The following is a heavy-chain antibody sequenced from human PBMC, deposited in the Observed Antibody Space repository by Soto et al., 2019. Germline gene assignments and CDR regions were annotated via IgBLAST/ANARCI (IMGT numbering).Heavy chain of an antibody. CDR2: IKQDRSAT. CDR1: GFRFRNSR. CDR3: ARGIDNYDRSGYI. D-gene: IGHD3-22*01. Sequence: PGGSLKLSCAAPGFRFRNSRMTWAGQAPGKGLEWVANIKQDRSATYYGDSVKGRFPISRDNAKNSLYLQMNSLRAEDTAVYYCARGIDNYDRSGYIWGQGTLVTVSS. V-gene: IGHV3-7*03. J-gene: IGHJ4*02.